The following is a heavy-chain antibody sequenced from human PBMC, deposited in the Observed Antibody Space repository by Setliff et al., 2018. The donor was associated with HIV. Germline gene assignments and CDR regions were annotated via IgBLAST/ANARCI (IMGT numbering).Heavy chain of an antibody. CDR1: GFTFSSYW. V-gene: IGHV3-7*03. CDR2: IRRDEGEK. J-gene: IGHJ6*03. CDR3: ARVKASWYMDV. Sequence: GGSLRLSCAASGFTFSSYWMTWVRQAPGKGLQWVANIRRDEGEKCYVDSVKGRFTISRDNAKNSLYLQMNSLRAEDTAVYFCARVKASWYMDVWGKGTTVTVSS.